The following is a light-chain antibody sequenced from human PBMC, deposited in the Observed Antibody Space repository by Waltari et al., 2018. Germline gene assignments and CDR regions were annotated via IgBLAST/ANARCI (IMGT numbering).Light chain of an antibody. CDR1: QSVGGN. V-gene: IGKV3-11*01. CDR2: DAS. CDR3: QQRRTWPSIT. J-gene: IGKJ5*01. Sequence: EIVLTPSPATLSWSPGQRGTLPCRASQSVGGNLAWYQQKPGQAPRLLIYDASNRATGIPARFSGSGSGTDFTLTISSLEPEDFAVYYCQQRRTWPSITFGQGTRLEI.